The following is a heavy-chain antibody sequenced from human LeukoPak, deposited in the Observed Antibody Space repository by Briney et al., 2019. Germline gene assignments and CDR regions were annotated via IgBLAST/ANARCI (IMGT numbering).Heavy chain of an antibody. V-gene: IGHV4-34*01. CDR1: GGSFSGYY. J-gene: IGHJ4*02. D-gene: IGHD3-10*01. CDR2: INHSGST. Sequence: PSETLSLTCAVYGGSFSGYYWSWIRQPPGKGLEWIGEINHSGSTNYNPSLKIRVTISVDTSKNQFSLKLSSVTAAATAVNYCASSGSDYYGSGMGYFDYWGQGTLVTVSS. CDR3: ASSGSDYYGSGMGYFDY.